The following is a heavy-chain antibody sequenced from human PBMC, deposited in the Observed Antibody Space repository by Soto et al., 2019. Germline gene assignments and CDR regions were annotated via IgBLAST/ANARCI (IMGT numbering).Heavy chain of an antibody. J-gene: IGHJ4*02. CDR1: GFTFSSYG. CDR2: IWYDGSNK. D-gene: IGHD3-22*01. CDR3: ARDGPLDYYDSSGPPFDY. V-gene: IGHV3-33*01. Sequence: VGSLRLSCAASGFTFSSYGMHWVRQAPGKGLEWVAVIWYDGSNKYYADSVKGRFTISRDNSKNTLYLQMNSLRAEDTAVYYCARDGPLDYYDSSGPPFDYWGQGTLVTVSS.